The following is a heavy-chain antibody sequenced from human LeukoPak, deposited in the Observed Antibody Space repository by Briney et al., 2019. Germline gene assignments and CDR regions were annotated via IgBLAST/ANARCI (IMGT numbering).Heavy chain of an antibody. Sequence: GGSLRLSCAASGFTFSSYSMNWVRQAPGKGLEWVSSISSSSSYIYYADSVKGRFTISRDNAKNSLYLQMNSLRAEDTAVYYCARDFPDTGYYYCMDVWGKGTTVTISS. CDR1: GFTFSSYS. D-gene: IGHD5-18*01. J-gene: IGHJ6*03. CDR2: ISSSSSYI. V-gene: IGHV3-21*01. CDR3: ARDFPDTGYYYCMDV.